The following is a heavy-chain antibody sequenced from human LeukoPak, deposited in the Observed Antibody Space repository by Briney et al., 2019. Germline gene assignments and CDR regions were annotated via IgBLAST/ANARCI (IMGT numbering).Heavy chain of an antibody. D-gene: IGHD3-22*01. CDR2: ISAYNGNT. V-gene: IGHV1-18*01. J-gene: IGHJ4*02. Sequence: ASVKVSCKASGYTFTGYGISWVRQAPGQGLEWMGWISAYNGNTNYAQKLQGRVTMTTDTSTSTAYMELRSLRSDDTAVYYCARDENYYDSSGYQVIDYWGQGTLVTVSS. CDR1: GYTFTGYG. CDR3: ARDENYYDSSGYQVIDY.